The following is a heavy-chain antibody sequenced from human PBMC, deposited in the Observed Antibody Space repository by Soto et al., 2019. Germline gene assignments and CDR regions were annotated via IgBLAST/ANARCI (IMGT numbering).Heavy chain of an antibody. CDR2: IIPIFGTA. D-gene: IGHD2-15*01. J-gene: IGHJ4*02. Sequence: QVQLVQSGAEVKKPGSSVKVSCKASGGTFSSYAISWVRQAPGQGLEWMGGIIPIFGTANYVQKFQGRVTITADESTSTAYMELSSLRSEDTAVYYCASQRYCSGGSCYPIDYWGQGTLVTVSS. V-gene: IGHV1-69*01. CDR3: ASQRYCSGGSCYPIDY. CDR1: GGTFSSYA.